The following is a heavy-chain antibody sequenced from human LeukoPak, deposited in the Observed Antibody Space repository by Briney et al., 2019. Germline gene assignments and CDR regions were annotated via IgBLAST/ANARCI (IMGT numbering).Heavy chain of an antibody. D-gene: IGHD1/OR15-1a*01. CDR1: GYTLTEIC. CDR3: ATPKPREHLDAFDI. V-gene: IGHV1-24*01. CDR2: FDPEDGET. J-gene: IGHJ3*02. Sequence: GASVKVSCKVSGYTLTEICMNWVRQAPGKGLEWMGDFDPEDGETIYAQKFQGRVTMTEDISTDTAYMELSSLRSEDTAVYFCATPKPREHLDAFDIWGQGTLVTVSS.